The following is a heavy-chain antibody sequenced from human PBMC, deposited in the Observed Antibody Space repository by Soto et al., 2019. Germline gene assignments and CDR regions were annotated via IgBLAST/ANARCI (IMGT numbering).Heavy chain of an antibody. D-gene: IGHD2-15*01. Sequence: ASVKVSCKASGYTFTGYYMHWVRQAPGQGLEWMGWINPNSGGTNYAQKFQGRVTMTRDKSISTAYLQWSSLKASDTAMYYCARGACSGGSCPYYYYYGMDVWGQGTTVTVSS. CDR3: ARGACSGGSCPYYYYYGMDV. CDR1: GYTFTGYY. J-gene: IGHJ6*02. CDR2: INPNSGGT. V-gene: IGHV1-2*02.